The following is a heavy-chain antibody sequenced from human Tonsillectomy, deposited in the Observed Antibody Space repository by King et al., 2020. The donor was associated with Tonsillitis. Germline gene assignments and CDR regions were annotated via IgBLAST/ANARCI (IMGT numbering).Heavy chain of an antibody. V-gene: IGHV3-7*03. Sequence: VQLVESGGGLVQPGGSLRLSCAASGFTFSKYWMSWVRQAPGKGLEWVANIKQDGSEKNSVDSVKGRFTISRDNAKNSLYMQMNSLRAEDTAVYYCARDQFSSSAGTGPVDYWGQGTLVTVSS. CDR3: ARDQFSSSAGTGPVDY. J-gene: IGHJ4*02. D-gene: IGHD6-13*01. CDR1: GFTFSKYW. CDR2: IKQDGSEK.